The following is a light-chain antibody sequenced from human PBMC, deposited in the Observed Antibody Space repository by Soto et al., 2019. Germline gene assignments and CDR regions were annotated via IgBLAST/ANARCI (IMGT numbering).Light chain of an antibody. Sequence: DTQMTQSPSSLSASVGDRVAITCQATRDLSDYLNWYQQKPGKAPKLLIYDASTLETGVSSSVSASGSVTDFTRAIGSIQRGENSRYYCPHLDNFSGTIGGGTKVDIK. CDR1: RDLSDY. CDR2: DAS. CDR3: PHLDNFSGT. J-gene: IGKJ4*01. V-gene: IGKV1-33*01.